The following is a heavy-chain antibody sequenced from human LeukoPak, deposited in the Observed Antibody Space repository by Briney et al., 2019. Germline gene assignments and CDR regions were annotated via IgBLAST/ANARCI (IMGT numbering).Heavy chain of an antibody. CDR2: IYYSGTT. Sequence: SETLSLTCTVSGGSISSYYWSWIRQPPGKGLEWIGYIYYSGTTNYNPSLKGRVTISVDTSKNQFSLKLSSVTAADTAVYYCAREGAWAFDPWGQGTLVTVSS. V-gene: IGHV4-59*01. CDR1: GGSISSYY. CDR3: AREGAWAFDP. J-gene: IGHJ5*02. D-gene: IGHD3-16*01.